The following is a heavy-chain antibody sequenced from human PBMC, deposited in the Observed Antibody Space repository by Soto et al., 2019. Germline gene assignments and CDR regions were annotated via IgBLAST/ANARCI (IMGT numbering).Heavy chain of an antibody. D-gene: IGHD6-19*01. Sequence: QVQLVQSGAEVKKPGSSVKVSCKASGGTFSSYTISWVRQAPGQGLEWMGRIIPILGIANYAQKFQGRVTITADKSTSTAYMELSSLRSEDTAVYYCARGRRKWLVRWEDWFDPWGQGTLVTVSS. J-gene: IGHJ5*02. V-gene: IGHV1-69*02. CDR2: IIPILGIA. CDR1: GGTFSSYT. CDR3: ARGRRKWLVRWEDWFDP.